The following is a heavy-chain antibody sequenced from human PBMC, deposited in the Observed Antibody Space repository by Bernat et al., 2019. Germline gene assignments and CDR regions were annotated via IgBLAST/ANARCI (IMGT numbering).Heavy chain of an antibody. J-gene: IGHJ4*02. D-gene: IGHD6-13*01. V-gene: IGHV3-48*03. CDR2: ISSTANTI. Sequence: EVQLLESGGGLVQPGGSLRLSCAASGFSFSDYEMNWVRQAPGKGLEWVSYISSTANTIYHADSVKGRFTISSDNTKKSLYLQMNNLRAEDAADYYCARGPTWYSRTSNFDYWGQGTLVTVSS. CDR3: ARGPTWYSRTSNFDY. CDR1: GFSFSDYE.